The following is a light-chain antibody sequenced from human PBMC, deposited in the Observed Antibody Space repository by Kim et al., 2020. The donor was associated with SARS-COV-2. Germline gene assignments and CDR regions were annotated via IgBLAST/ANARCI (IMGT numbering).Light chain of an antibody. V-gene: IGLV3-1*01. CDR2: QDG. CDR1: KLGDKY. Sequence: SYELTQPPSVSVSPGQTASITCSGDKLGDKYACWYQQKPGQSPVLVIYQDGKRPSGIPERFSGSNSGNTATLTISGTQAMDEADYYCQAWDSSSYV. J-gene: IGLJ1*01. CDR3: QAWDSSSYV.